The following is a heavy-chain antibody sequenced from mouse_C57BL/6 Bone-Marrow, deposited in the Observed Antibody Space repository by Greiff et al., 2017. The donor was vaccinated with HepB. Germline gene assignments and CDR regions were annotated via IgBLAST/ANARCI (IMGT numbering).Heavy chain of an antibody. CDR2: INPYNGGT. CDR1: GYTFTDYY. J-gene: IGHJ3*01. V-gene: IGHV1-19*01. CDR3: ARRFYYGSSYLSWFAY. Sequence: EVQLQQSGPVLVKPGASVKMSCKASGYTFTDYYMNWVKQSHGKSLEWIGVINPYNGGTSYNQKFKGKATLTVDKSSSTAYMELNSLTSEDSAVYYCARRFYYGSSYLSWFAYWGQGTLVTVSA. D-gene: IGHD1-1*01.